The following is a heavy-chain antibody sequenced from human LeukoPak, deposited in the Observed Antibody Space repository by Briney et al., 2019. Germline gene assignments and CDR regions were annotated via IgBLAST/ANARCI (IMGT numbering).Heavy chain of an antibody. D-gene: IGHD1-26*01. V-gene: IGHV3-43*01. CDR1: GFTFDDYT. Sequence: GGSLRLSCAASGFTFDDYTLHWVRQAPGNGLEWVSLISWNGGSTYYADSVKGRFTISRDNSKNSLYLQMNSLRSEDTALYYCAKSGVEQAFAYWGQGTLVTVSS. CDR3: AKSGVEQAFAY. J-gene: IGHJ4*02. CDR2: ISWNGGST.